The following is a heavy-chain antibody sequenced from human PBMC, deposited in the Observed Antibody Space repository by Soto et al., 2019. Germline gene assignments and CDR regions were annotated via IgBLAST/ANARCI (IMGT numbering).Heavy chain of an antibody. D-gene: IGHD2-2*01. CDR3: ARKIYCSSTSCSWFDP. V-gene: IGHV1-69*13. CDR1: GGTFSSYA. J-gene: IGHJ5*02. CDR2: IIPIFGTA. Sequence: SVKVSCKASGGTFSSYAISWVRQAPGQGLEWMGGIIPIFGTANYAQKFQGRVTITADESTSTAYMELSSLRSEDTAVYYCARKIYCSSTSCSWFDPWGQGTLVTVSS.